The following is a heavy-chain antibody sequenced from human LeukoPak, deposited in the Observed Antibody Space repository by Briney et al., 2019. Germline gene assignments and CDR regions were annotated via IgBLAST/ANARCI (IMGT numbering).Heavy chain of an antibody. D-gene: IGHD5-12*01. J-gene: IGHJ4*02. CDR3: AKDLATSDY. CDR1: GNYW. Sequence: GGSLRLSCAASGNYWIHWVRQAPGKGLVWVSHINSDGSWTSYADSVKGRFTISKDNAKNTVYLQMNSLRAEDTAVYYCAKDLATSDYWGQGTLVTVSS. V-gene: IGHV3-74*01. CDR2: INSDGSWT.